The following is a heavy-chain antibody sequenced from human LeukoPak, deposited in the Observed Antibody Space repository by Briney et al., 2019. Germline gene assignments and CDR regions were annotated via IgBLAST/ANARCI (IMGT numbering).Heavy chain of an antibody. CDR1: GFTFSGYD. V-gene: IGHV3-13*04. D-gene: IGHD6-13*01. CDR2: IGTAGDT. J-gene: IGHJ6*02. CDR3: ARSLMARRAAGANYYFALDV. Sequence: PGGSLRLSCAASGFTFSGYDMHWVRQTTGKSLEWVSAIGTAGDTSYTGSAQGRFTISRENVKNSFYLQMNSLRAGDTAVYYCARSLMARRAAGANYYFALDVWGQGTTVTVSS.